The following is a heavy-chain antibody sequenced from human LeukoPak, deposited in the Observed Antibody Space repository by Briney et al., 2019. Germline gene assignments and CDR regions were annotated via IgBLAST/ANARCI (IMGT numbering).Heavy chain of an antibody. CDR3: ARPSLDYGSIDAFDF. Sequence: PSETLSLTCTASGGSISGYYWSWIRQPPGKGLEWIGFIYYSGSTNYNPSLKSRVTISVDTSKNQFSLKLSSVTAADTAVYYCARPSLDYGSIDAFDFLGQGTLVTVSS. CDR1: GGSISGYY. J-gene: IGHJ3*01. CDR2: IYYSGST. V-gene: IGHV4-59*08. D-gene: IGHD4-17*01.